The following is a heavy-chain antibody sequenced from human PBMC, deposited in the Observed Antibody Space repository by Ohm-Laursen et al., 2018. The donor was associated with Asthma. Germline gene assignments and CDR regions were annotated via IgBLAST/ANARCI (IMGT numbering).Heavy chain of an antibody. V-gene: IGHV4-31*03. CDR2: IFQTGSS. J-gene: IGHJ4*02. CDR1: GGSISSGGYY. D-gene: IGHD4-23*01. Sequence: SQTLSLTCTVSGGSISSGGYYWSWIRQHPGKGLEWIGYIFQTGSSYYNPSLKSRVSISVDTSKNQFSLRVSSVTAADTAVYYCAREATVITRYFDPWGQGILVTVPS. CDR3: AREATVITRYFDP.